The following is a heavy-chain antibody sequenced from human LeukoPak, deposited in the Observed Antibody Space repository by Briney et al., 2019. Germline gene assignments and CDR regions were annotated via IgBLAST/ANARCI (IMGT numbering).Heavy chain of an antibody. CDR2: ISYDGSNK. CDR1: GFTFSSYA. CDR3: ARDGYYYDSSGYYYFDY. J-gene: IGHJ4*02. V-gene: IGHV3-30*04. D-gene: IGHD3-22*01. Sequence: GSMRLSCAASGFTFSSYAMHWVRQAPGKGLEWVAVISYDGSNKYYADSVKGRFTISRDNSKNTLYLQMNSLRAEDTAVYYCARDGYYYDSSGYYYFDYWGQGTLVTVSS.